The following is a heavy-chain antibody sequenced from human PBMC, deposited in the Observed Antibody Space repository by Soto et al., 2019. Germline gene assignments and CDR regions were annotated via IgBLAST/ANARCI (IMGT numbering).Heavy chain of an antibody. Sequence: EVQLLESGGGLVQPGGSLRLSCAASGFTFSNYAMSWVRQAPGKGLEWVSAISGSGGSTYYADSVKGRFTISRDNSKNTLYLQMNSLRAEDTAVYYCAKHQSLNLQWKGMDVWGQGTTVTVSS. CDR1: GFTFSNYA. CDR2: ISGSGGST. D-gene: IGHD6-19*01. CDR3: AKHQSLNLQWKGMDV. V-gene: IGHV3-23*01. J-gene: IGHJ6*02.